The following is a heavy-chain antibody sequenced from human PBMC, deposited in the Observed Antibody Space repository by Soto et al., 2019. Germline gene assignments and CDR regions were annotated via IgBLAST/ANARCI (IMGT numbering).Heavy chain of an antibody. CDR2: ISAHNDNT. D-gene: IGHD1-1*01. J-gene: IGHJ4*02. Sequence: QVHLVQYGAEVRKPGASVKVSCKGSGYTFTTYGITWVRQAPGQGLEWMGWISAHNDNTNYAQKVQGRVTVTRDTSTSTAYMELRILRSDDTAVYYCARGRYGDYWGQGALVTVS. CDR1: GYTFTTYG. V-gene: IGHV1-18*01. CDR3: ARGRYGDY.